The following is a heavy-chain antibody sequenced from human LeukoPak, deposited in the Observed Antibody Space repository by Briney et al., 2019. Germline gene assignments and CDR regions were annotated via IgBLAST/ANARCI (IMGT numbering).Heavy chain of an antibody. CDR2: IYYSGST. Sequence: SETLSLTCTVSGGSISSYYWSWIRQPPGKGLEWIGYIYYSGSTNYNPSLKSRVTISVDTSKNQFSLKLSSVTAADTAVYYCARLGETGMDVWGQGTTVTVSS. CDR1: GGSISSYY. D-gene: IGHD3-10*01. V-gene: IGHV4-59*08. CDR3: ARLGETGMDV. J-gene: IGHJ6*02.